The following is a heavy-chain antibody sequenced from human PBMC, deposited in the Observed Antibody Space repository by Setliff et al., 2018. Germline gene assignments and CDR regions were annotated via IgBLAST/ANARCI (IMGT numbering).Heavy chain of an antibody. V-gene: IGHV4-59*01. CDR2: IYYSGNT. Sequence: PSETLSLTCTVSGGSIRNYYWSWIRQPPGKGLEWIGYIYYSGNTNYNPSLKSRATISVDTSKNQFSLKLSSVTAADTAVYFCARGYYNFLSGYYTPYYFDYWGQGTLVTVSS. CDR1: GGSIRNYY. D-gene: IGHD3-3*01. J-gene: IGHJ4*02. CDR3: ARGYYNFLSGYYTPYYFDY.